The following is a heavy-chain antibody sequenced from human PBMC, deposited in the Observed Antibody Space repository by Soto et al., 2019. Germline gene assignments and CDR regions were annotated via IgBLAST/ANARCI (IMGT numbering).Heavy chain of an antibody. CDR1: GGSISSSSYY. D-gene: IGHD5-12*01. V-gene: IGHV4-39*02. Sequence: SETLSLTCTVSGGSISSSSYYWGWIRQPPGKGLEWIGSIYYSGSTYYNPSLKSRVTISVDTSKNQFSLKLSSVTAADTAVYYCAREAFGYSGYDSDYWSQGTPVTVSS. CDR2: IYYSGST. CDR3: AREAFGYSGYDSDY. J-gene: IGHJ4*02.